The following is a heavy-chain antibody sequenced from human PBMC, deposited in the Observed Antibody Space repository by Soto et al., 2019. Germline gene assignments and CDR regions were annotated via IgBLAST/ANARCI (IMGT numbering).Heavy chain of an antibody. CDR3: ARGRYGDY. V-gene: IGHV1-18*01. D-gene: IGHD1-1*01. CDR1: GYTFTSYG. J-gene: IGHJ4*02. Sequence: QVHLVQSGAEVKKPGASVKVSCKASGYTFTSYGITWVRQAPGQGLEWMGWISAHNGNTDYAQKLXGXVXLTRDTSTSTADMELRSLISDDTAVYYCARGRYGDYWGQGALVTVSS. CDR2: ISAHNGNT.